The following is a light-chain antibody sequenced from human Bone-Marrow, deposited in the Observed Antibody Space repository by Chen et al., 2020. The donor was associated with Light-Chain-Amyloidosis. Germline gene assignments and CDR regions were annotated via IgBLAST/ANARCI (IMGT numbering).Light chain of an antibody. J-gene: IGLJ3*02. CDR2: EDD. Sequence: NFMLTQPHSVSESPGKTGIISCTRSSGSIATNYVQWYQQRPGSSPTTVIYEDDQRPSGVPGRFSGSIDRSSNSASLTISGLKTEDEADYYCQSYQGSSQGVFGGGTKLTVL. CDR3: QSYQGSSQGV. V-gene: IGLV6-57*01. CDR1: SGSIATNY.